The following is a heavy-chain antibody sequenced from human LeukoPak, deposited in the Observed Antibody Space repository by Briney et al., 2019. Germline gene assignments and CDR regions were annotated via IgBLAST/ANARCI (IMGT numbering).Heavy chain of an antibody. D-gene: IGHD1-26*01. Sequence: PSETLSLTCTVSGGSMSSYYWSWIRQPPGKGLEWIGYIFYSGSTNYNPSLKSRFTLSVDTSKNQFSLKLGSVTAADTAVYYCARQPYMLGAYYFGYWGQGTLVTISS. CDR2: IFYSGST. J-gene: IGHJ4*02. CDR1: GGSMSSYY. V-gene: IGHV4-59*08. CDR3: ARQPYMLGAYYFGY.